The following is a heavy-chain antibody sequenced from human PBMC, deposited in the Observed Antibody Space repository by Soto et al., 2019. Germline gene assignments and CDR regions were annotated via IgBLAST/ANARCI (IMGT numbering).Heavy chain of an antibody. Sequence: TVYEECSGSYYWRCVGQPPGKGREWIGYIYYSGSTNYNPSLKSRVTISVDTSKNQFSLKLSSVTAADTAVYYCARGLPYYDFFFGYASVAYYY. V-gene: IGHV4-59*01. J-gene: IGHJ6*01. D-gene: IGHD3-3*01. CDR3: ARGLPYYDFFFGYASVAYYY. CDR2: IYYSGST. CDR1: EECSGSYY.